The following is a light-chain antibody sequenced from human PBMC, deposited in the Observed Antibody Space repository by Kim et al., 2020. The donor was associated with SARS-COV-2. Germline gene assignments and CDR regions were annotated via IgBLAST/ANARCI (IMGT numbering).Light chain of an antibody. V-gene: IGLV3-1*01. CDR2: QDS. CDR3: QAWDNSIAPVV. Sequence: SYELTQPPSVSVSPGQTASITCSGDKLGDKYDCWYQKKPGQSPVLVIYQDSKRPSGIPERFSGSNSGNTATLTISGTQAMDEADYYCQAWDNSIAPVVFGGGTKVTVL. CDR1: KLGDKY. J-gene: IGLJ2*01.